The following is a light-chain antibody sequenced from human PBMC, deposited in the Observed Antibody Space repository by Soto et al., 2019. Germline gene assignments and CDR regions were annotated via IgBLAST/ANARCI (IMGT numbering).Light chain of an antibody. CDR2: KDS. CDR3: YSAADNNRV. V-gene: IGLV3-27*01. Sequence: SYELTQPSSVSVSPGQTARITCSGAELAKNYARWFQQKSGQAPVLVIYKDSERPSGIPERFSGSSSGTTVTLTISGAQAEDEADYYCYSAADNNRVFGGGTKLTVL. CDR1: ELAKNY. J-gene: IGLJ3*02.